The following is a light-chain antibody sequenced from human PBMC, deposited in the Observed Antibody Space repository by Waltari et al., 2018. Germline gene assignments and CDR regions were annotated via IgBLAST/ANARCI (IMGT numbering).Light chain of an antibody. J-gene: IGKJ5*01. CDR3: QQYYSTRFT. CDR1: QSVLDSSNNKNN. Sequence: DIVMTQSPDSQAVSLGERATINCKSSQSVLDSSNNKNNLAWYQQKPGQSPKLVIYWASTREAGVPDRFSGSGSGTEFTRTISSLQAEDVAVYYCQQYYSTRFTFGQGTRLEI. V-gene: IGKV4-1*01. CDR2: WAS.